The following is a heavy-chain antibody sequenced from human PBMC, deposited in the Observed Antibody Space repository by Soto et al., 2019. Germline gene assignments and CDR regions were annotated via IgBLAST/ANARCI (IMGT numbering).Heavy chain of an antibody. CDR2: MNPNSGDT. J-gene: IGHJ6*02. V-gene: IGHV1-8*01. CDR3: ARVNYYGSGSYEDFFYYYGLDV. Sequence: ASVKVSCKASGYTFSTYDINWVRQAPGQGLEWMGWMNPNSGDTGYAQKFLGRVTMTRDSSIRTVYMELSSQSSEDTAVYYCARVNYYGSGSYEDFFYYYGLDVWGQGTTVTVSS. D-gene: IGHD3-10*01. CDR1: GYTFSTYD.